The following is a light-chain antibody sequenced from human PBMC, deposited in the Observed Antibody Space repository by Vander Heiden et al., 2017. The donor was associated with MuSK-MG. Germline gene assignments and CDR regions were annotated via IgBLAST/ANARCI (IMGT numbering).Light chain of an antibody. V-gene: IGLV3-21*02. CDR2: DDS. J-gene: IGLJ3*02. CDR3: QVGDSSSDHWV. Sequence: SYVLPQPPSVSVAPGQTARLTCGGSNLRRQPVPRYQQRPGQAPVLVVYDDSDRPSGIPERFSGSNSGNTATLTSSRVEAGDEADYYCQVGDSSSDHWVFGGGTKLTVL. CDR1: NLRRQP.